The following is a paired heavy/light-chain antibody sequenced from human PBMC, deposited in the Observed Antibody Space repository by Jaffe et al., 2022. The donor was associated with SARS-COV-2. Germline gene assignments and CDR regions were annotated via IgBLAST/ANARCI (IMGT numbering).Heavy chain of an antibody. CDR3: ARDRSVVLPAARPGWLDY. J-gene: IGHJ4*01. D-gene: IGHD2-2*01. V-gene: IGHV3-7*03. Sequence: EVQVVESGGGLVQPGGSLRLSCAASGFTFRSYWMTWVRQAPGKGLECVANIKQDGSERYYVDSVKGRFTISRDNAKNSLYLQMDSLRVEDTAMYYCARDRSVVLPAARPGWLDYWGQGIMVTVSS. CDR2: IKQDGSER. CDR1: GFTFRSYW.
Light chain of an antibody. CDR1: QSLLHSNGYNY. J-gene: IGKJ4*01. Sequence: DIVMTQSPVSLPVTPGEPASISCRSSQSLLHSNGYNYLDWYLQKPGQSPQVLIYLGSHRASGVPDRFSGSGSGTDFTLEISRVEAEDVGVYYCMQALQTPLTFGGGTTVDIK. CDR2: LGS. CDR3: MQALQTPLT. V-gene: IGKV2-28*01.